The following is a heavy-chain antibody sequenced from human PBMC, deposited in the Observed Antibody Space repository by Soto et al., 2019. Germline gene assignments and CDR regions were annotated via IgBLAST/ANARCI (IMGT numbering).Heavy chain of an antibody. V-gene: IGHV3-30*18. CDR3: VKDGSSGWPYYYGMDV. D-gene: IGHD6-19*01. CDR1: GFTFSSYA. CDR2: ISYDGRNK. J-gene: IGHJ6*02. Sequence: GGSLRLSCAASGFTFSSYAMHWVRQAPGKGLEWVAVISYDGRNKYYADSVKGRFTISRDNSKDTLYLQMSSLRAEDTAVYYCVKDGSSGWPYYYGMDVWGQGTTVTVSS.